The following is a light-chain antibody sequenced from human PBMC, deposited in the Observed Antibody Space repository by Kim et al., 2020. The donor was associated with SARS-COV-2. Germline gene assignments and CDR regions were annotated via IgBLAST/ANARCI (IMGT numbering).Light chain of an antibody. Sequence: RVNFSCTGSSSNIGARFDVHWYQQRPGAAPKLLIYNDARRTSGVPDRFSASKSGTSASLAISGLQAEDEADYYCQSYDSSLMIEVFGTGTKVTVL. CDR2: NDA. J-gene: IGLJ1*01. V-gene: IGLV1-40*01. CDR1: SSNIGARFD. CDR3: QSYDSSLMIEV.